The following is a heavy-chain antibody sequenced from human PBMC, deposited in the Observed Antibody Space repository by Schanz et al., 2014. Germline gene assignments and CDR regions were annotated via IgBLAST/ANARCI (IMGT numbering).Heavy chain of an antibody. CDR3: ATNSPFRMVRGSNAFDA. V-gene: IGHV3-23*01. CDR1: GFTFRGYA. CDR2: ISGSGGNT. Sequence: EVQLLESGGGLVQPGGSLRLSCAASGFTFRGYAMSWVRQAPGRGLEWVSIISGSGGNTYYADAVRGRFTISRDNSKTTVYLQMNSLRAEDTAVYYCATNSPFRMVRGSNAFDAWGQGTMVTVSS. D-gene: IGHD3-10*01. J-gene: IGHJ3*01.